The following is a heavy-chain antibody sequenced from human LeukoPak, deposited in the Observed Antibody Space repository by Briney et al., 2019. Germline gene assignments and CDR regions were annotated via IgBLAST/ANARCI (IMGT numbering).Heavy chain of an antibody. CDR2: IGGSSSSL. J-gene: IGHJ3*01. Sequence: PGGSLRLSCAASGFTFSIYSMNWVRQAPGKGLEWVSSIGGSSSSLYYAESVKGRFTISRDNARDSLYLQMNSLRAEDTAVYYCAKEAGQDYGALDAFDVWGQGTMVTVSS. CDR1: GFTFSIYS. CDR3: AKEAGQDYGALDAFDV. V-gene: IGHV3-21*01. D-gene: IGHD4-17*01.